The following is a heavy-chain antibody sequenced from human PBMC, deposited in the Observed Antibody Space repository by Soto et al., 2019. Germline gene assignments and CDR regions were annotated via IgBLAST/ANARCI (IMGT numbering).Heavy chain of an antibody. CDR2: VSYDGTTK. CDR1: GFTFRAYG. J-gene: IGHJ4*02. Sequence: QVQLVESGGGVVQPGKSLRLSCTGSGFTFRAYGMHWVRQAPGKGLEWVAMVSYDGTTKYYADSVKGRFSVTRDNFKNSLYLQMNSLRAEDTAVYYCARERLRTGDYWGQGTLVTVSS. CDR3: ARERLRTGDY. D-gene: IGHD3-3*01. V-gene: IGHV3-33*05.